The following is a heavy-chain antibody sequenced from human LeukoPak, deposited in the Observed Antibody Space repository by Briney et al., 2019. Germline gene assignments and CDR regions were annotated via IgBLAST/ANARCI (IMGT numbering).Heavy chain of an antibody. J-gene: IGHJ4*02. CDR1: GYTFTNYG. CDR3: ARSGLGTITAGPFNY. CDR2: ISGYQGST. D-gene: IGHD5-24*01. V-gene: IGHV1-18*01. Sequence: GASVKVSCKASGYTFTNYGITWVRQAPGQGLEWMGWISGYQGSTKYAQNFQGRVTMTIDTSTSTAYMDLRSLISDDTAIYFCARSGLGTITAGPFNYWGQGTLVAVSS.